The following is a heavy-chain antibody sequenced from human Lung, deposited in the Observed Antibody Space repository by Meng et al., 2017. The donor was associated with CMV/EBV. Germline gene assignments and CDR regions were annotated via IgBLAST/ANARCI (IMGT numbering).Heavy chain of an antibody. CDR1: GFSVDDYG. CDR3: ARDLKAAVTSYYYHYGLGV. V-gene: IGHV3-20*04. CDR2: INWTGGSI. Sequence: GGSLRLXCAASGFSVDDYGMSWVRQAPGKGLEWVAGINWTGGSIGYVDSVKGRFTISRDNSKNTLYLQMNSPRAEDTALYYCARDLKAAVTSYYYHYGLGVXGQGXTVTVSS. D-gene: IGHD6-13*01. J-gene: IGHJ6*02.